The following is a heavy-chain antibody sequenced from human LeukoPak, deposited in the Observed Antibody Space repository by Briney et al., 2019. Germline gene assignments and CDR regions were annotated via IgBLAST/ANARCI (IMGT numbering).Heavy chain of an antibody. CDR3: ARNPRGDFWSGYYYYFDY. J-gene: IGHJ4*02. D-gene: IGHD3-3*01. CDR1: GYSFTSYW. CDR2: IYPGDSDT. V-gene: IGHV5-51*01. Sequence: GGSLKISCKGSGYSFTSYWIGWVRQMPGKGLEWMGIIYPGDSDTRYSPSFQGQVTISADKSISTAYLQWSSLKASDTAMYYCARNPRGDFWSGYYYYFDYWGQGTLVTVSS.